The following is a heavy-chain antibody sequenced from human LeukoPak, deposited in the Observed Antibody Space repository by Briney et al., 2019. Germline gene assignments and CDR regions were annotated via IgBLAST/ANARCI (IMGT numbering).Heavy chain of an antibody. CDR3: ARMLSDGDYDDY. Sequence: SVKVSCKASGGTFSSYAISWVRQAPGQGLEWMGRIIPIFGIANYAHKFQGRVTITADKSTSTAYMELSSLRSEDTAVYYCARMLSDGDYDDYWGQGTLVTVSS. D-gene: IGHD4-17*01. CDR2: IIPIFGIA. CDR1: GGTFSSYA. V-gene: IGHV1-69*04. J-gene: IGHJ4*02.